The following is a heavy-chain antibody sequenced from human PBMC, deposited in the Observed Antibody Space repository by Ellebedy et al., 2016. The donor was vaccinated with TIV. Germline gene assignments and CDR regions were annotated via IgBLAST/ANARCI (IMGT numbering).Heavy chain of an antibody. CDR3: AREPRHCSSTNCYTRLGYYYYYMDV. J-gene: IGHJ6*03. CDR2: SYTSGST. V-gene: IGHV4-4*07. D-gene: IGHD2-2*02. CDR1: GASISSYF. Sequence: SETLSLXXNVSGASISSYFWSWIRQPAGKGLEWIGRSYTSGSTNYNPSLKSRVTMSVDTSKNQFSLKLSSVTAADTAVYYCAREPRHCSSTNCYTRLGYYYYYMDVWGKGTTVTVSS.